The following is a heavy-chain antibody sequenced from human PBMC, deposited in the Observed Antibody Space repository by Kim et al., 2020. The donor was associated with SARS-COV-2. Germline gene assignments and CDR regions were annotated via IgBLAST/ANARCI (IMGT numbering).Heavy chain of an antibody. Sequence: IKQDGIDKHYVDSVKGRFTISRDNAKNSLYLQMNSLRTEDTAVYYCSSRPAWGQGTLVTVSS. V-gene: IGHV3-7*01. J-gene: IGHJ5*02. CDR2: IKQDGIDK. CDR3: SSRPA.